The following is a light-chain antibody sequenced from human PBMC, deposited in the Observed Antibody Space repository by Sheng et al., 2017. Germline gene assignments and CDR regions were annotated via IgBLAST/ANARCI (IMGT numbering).Light chain of an antibody. CDR1: RSDIGSST. J-gene: IGLJ3*02. CDR2: HNH. Sequence: QPVLTQPPSASGTPGQRVTISCSGSRSDIGSSTVNWYQQFPGTAPKLLIYHNHRRPSGVPDRFSGSKSDTSAFLAISSLQSEDEADYYCAAWDDSLNGPAFGGGTKLTVL. CDR3: AAWDDSLNGPA. V-gene: IGLV1-44*01.